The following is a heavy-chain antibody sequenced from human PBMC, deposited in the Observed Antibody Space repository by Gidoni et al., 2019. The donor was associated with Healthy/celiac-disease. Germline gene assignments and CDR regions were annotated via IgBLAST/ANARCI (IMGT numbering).Heavy chain of an antibody. J-gene: IGHJ4*02. CDR1: GFTFSSYA. CDR3: ARDGTEGLRYFDWLSYYFDY. V-gene: IGHV3-30-3*01. D-gene: IGHD3-9*01. Sequence: QVQLVESGGGVVQPGRSLSLSCAASGFTFSSYAMHWVRQAPGKGLEWVAVISYDGSNKYYADSVKGRFTISRDNSKNTLYLQMNSLRAEDTAVYYCARDGTEGLRYFDWLSYYFDYWGQGTLVTVSS. CDR2: ISYDGSNK.